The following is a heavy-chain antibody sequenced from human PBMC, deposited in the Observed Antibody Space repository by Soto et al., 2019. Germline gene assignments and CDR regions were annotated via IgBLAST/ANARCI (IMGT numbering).Heavy chain of an antibody. CDR2: IIPIFGTA. Sequence: SVKVSCKASGGTFSSYAISWVRQAPGQGLEWMGGIIPIFGTANYADSVKGRFTISRDNSKNTLFLQMNSLRAEDTAVYYCAKCLRATVTPGYWGQGTLVTVSS. V-gene: IGHV1-69*05. CDR3: AKCLRATVTPGY. J-gene: IGHJ4*02. D-gene: IGHD3-16*01. CDR1: GGTFSSYA.